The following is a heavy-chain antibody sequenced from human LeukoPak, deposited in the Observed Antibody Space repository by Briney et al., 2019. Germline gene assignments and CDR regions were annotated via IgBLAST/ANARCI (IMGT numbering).Heavy chain of an antibody. V-gene: IGHV1-24*01. CDR1: GYTLTELS. CDR2: FDPEDGET. J-gene: IGHJ5*02. CDR3: ATGPQLWRQDGWFDP. Sequence: GASVKVSCKXSGYTLTELSMHWVRQAPGEGLEGMGGFDPEDGETIYAQKFQGRVTMTEHTSTDPAYMELSSLRSEDTAVYYCATGPQLWRQDGWFDPWGQGTLVTVSS. D-gene: IGHD5-24*01.